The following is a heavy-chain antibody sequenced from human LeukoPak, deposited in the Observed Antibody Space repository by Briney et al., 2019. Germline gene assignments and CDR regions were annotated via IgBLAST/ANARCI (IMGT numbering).Heavy chain of an antibody. CDR1: GFTFSSSD. D-gene: IGHD3-9*01. Sequence: GGSLRLSCAGSGFTFSSSDMNWVRQAPGKGLEWVSYISGTGITIYYADSVKGRFTISRDNAKNSVYLHMNSLRAEDTAVYYCARDHLYYDISGPRFDCWGQGTRVTVSS. CDR3: ARDHLYYDISGPRFDC. J-gene: IGHJ4*02. V-gene: IGHV3-48*03. CDR2: ISGTGITI.